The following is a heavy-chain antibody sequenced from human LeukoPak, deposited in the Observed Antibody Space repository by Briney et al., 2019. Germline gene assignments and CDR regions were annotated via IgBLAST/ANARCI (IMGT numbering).Heavy chain of an antibody. J-gene: IGHJ3*02. CDR3: ARDGRSGSYWDDAFDI. CDR1: GYTFTSYY. CDR2: IIPIFGTA. D-gene: IGHD1-26*01. Sequence: GASVKVSCKASGYTFTSYYMHWVRQAPGQGLEWMGGIIPIFGTANYAQKFQGRVTITADESTSTAYMELSSLRSEDTAVYYCARDGRSGSYWDDAFDIWGQGTMVTVSS. V-gene: IGHV1-69*13.